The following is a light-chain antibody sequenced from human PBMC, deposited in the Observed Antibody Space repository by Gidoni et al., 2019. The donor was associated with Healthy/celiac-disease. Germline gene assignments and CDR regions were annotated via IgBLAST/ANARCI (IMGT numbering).Light chain of an antibody. CDR3: QQSYSTPRDT. CDR2: AAS. CDR1: QSISSY. V-gene: IGKV1-39*01. Sequence: DIQMTQSPSSLSASVGDRVTITCLASQSISSYLNWYQQKPGKAPKLLIYAASSLQSGVPSRFSGSGAGTDFTLTIISLQPEDFATYYCQQSYSTPRDTFGQGTKLEIK. J-gene: IGKJ2*01.